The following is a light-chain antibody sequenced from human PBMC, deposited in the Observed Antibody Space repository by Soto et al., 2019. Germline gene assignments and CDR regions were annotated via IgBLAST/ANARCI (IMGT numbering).Light chain of an antibody. Sequence: DIQMTQSTSSLSASVGDRVTIICRASKSVSTRLAWYQQKPGKAPKVLIYDASSWAGGVPSRFTGSGSGTEFTLTINSLQPDDFATYYCQQYSVYWTFGQGTKV. CDR2: DAS. CDR1: KSVSTR. CDR3: QQYSVYWT. V-gene: IGKV1-5*02. J-gene: IGKJ1*01.